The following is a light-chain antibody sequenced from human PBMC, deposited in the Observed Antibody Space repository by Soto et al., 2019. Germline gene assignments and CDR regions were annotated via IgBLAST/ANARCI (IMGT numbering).Light chain of an antibody. Sequence: QSVRTQPPSVSAAPGQRVTISCSGSISNIGNNYVSWYRHLPGKAPELLIYDNNQRPSGIPDRFSGSKSGTSATLGITGLQTGDEADYYCGTWDSSLSVYVFGTGTKVTVL. CDR3: GTWDSSLSVYV. V-gene: IGLV1-51*01. CDR2: DNN. CDR1: ISNIGNNY. J-gene: IGLJ1*01.